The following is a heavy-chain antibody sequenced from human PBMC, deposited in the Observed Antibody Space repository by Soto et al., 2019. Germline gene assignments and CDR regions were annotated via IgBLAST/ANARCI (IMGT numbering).Heavy chain of an antibody. Sequence: GGSLRLSCTASGFTFGDYAMSWVRQAPGKGLEWVGFIRSKAYGGTTEYAASVKGRFTISRDDSKSIAYLQMNSLKTEDTAVYYCTRDSSRFYYYGMDVWGQGTTVTVSS. CDR2: IRSKAYGGTT. V-gene: IGHV3-49*04. J-gene: IGHJ6*02. CDR3: TRDSSRFYYYGMDV. CDR1: GFTFGDYA. D-gene: IGHD6-6*01.